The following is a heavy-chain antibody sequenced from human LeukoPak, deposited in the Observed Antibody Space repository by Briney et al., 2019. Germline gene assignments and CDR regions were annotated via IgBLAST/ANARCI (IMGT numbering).Heavy chain of an antibody. J-gene: IGHJ3*02. V-gene: IGHV3-23*01. Sequence: PGGSLRLSCAASGFTFSSYAMSWVRQAPGKGQAWVSAIGHSGHTKYYADSVKGRFTISRDNSKNTLYLQMNSLRAEDTAVYYCAKTNVKYCSGGSCFDAFDIWGQGTMVTVSS. D-gene: IGHD2-15*01. CDR1: GFTFSSYA. CDR3: AKTNVKYCSGGSCFDAFDI. CDR2: IGHSGHTK.